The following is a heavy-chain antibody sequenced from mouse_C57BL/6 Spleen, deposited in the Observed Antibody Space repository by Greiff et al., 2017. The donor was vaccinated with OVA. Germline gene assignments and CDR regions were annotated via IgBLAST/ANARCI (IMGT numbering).Heavy chain of an antibody. CDR2: IDPETGGT. Sequence: VQLQQSGAELVRPGASVTLSCKASGYTFTDYEMHWVKQTPVHGLEWIGAIDPETGGTAYNQKFKGKAILTADKSSSTAYMELRSLTSEDSAVYYSLTTVVAHFDYWGQGTTLTVSS. D-gene: IGHD1-1*01. V-gene: IGHV1-15*01. CDR1: GYTFTDYE. CDR3: LTTVVAHFDY. J-gene: IGHJ2*01.